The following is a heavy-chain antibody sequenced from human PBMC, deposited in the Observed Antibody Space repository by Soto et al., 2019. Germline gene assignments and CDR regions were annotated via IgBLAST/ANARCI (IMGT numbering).Heavy chain of an antibody. CDR3: ARGWGRVFAY. CDR2: INHSGRT. D-gene: IGHD3-16*01. V-gene: IGHV4-34*01. CDR1: WGSFIDHY. Sequence: TSETLSLTLTVEWGSFIDHYCSWILQPPGKGLEWIGEINHSGRTNYNPSLKSRVTISVDTYKNQFSLKLRSVNVVEMVVYYCARGWGRVFAYWGKGTLVPVS. J-gene: IGHJ4*02.